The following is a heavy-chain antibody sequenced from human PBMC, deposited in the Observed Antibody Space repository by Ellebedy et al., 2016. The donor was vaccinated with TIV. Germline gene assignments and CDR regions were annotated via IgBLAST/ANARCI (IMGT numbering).Heavy chain of an antibody. CDR3: AKPYDILISPFHH. V-gene: IGHV3-23*01. Sequence: PGGSLRLSCAASGFTLTSHTMTWFRQAPGKGLEWVSAFSGSSTNTYYADSVRGRFTIARDNAKNTLHLQMNSLRAEDTAIYYCAKPYDILISPFHHWGQGTLVTVSS. D-gene: IGHD3-9*01. CDR1: GFTLTSHT. J-gene: IGHJ1*01. CDR2: FSGSSTNT.